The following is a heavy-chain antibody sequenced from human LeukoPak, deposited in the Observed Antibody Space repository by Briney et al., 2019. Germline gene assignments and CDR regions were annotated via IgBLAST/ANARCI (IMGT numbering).Heavy chain of an antibody. CDR1: GFTFSSYD. V-gene: IGHV3-13*01. CDR2: ISAAGDT. Sequence: PGGSLRPSCAASGFTFSSYDMHWVRQATGKGLEWVSAISAAGDTYYLDSVKGRFTISRENAKNSLYLQMNSLRAGDTAVYYCVALGDRIYWGQGTLVTVPS. CDR3: VALGDRIY. J-gene: IGHJ4*02. D-gene: IGHD2-21*02.